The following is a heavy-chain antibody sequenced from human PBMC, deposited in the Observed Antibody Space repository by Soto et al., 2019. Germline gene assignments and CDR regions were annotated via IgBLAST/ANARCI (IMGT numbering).Heavy chain of an antibody. CDR1: GYTFTSYD. J-gene: IGHJ5*02. D-gene: IGHD6-13*01. CDR2: MNPNSGNT. V-gene: IGHV1-8*01. CDR3: ARDRSAARTGWFDP. Sequence: QVQLVQSGAEVKKSGASVKVSCKASGYTFTSYDINWVRQATGQGLEWMGWMNPNSGNTGYAQKFQGRVTMTRNTSISTAYMELSSLRYEDTAVYYCARDRSAARTGWFDPWGQGTLVTVSS.